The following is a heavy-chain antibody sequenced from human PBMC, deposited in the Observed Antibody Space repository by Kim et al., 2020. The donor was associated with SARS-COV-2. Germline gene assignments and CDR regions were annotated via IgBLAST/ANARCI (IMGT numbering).Heavy chain of an antibody. D-gene: IGHD2-21*01. J-gene: IGHJ3*02. Sequence: GGSLRLSCAASGFTFSSYSMNWVRQAPGKGLEWVSYISSSSSTIYYADSVKGRFTISRDNAKNSLYLQMNSLRDEDTAVYYCARGRYVYCGGDCYPDAFDIWGQGTMVTVSS. V-gene: IGHV3-48*02. CDR1: GFTFSSYS. CDR3: ARGRYVYCGGDCYPDAFDI. CDR2: ISSSSSTI.